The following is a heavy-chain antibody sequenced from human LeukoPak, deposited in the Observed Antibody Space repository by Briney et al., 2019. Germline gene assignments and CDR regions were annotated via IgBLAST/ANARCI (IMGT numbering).Heavy chain of an antibody. J-gene: IGHJ4*02. CDR1: GFTFSSYS. CDR2: ISGSGGST. V-gene: IGHV3-23*01. D-gene: IGHD5-24*01. Sequence: PGGSLRLSCAASGFTFSSYSMNWVRQAPGKGLEWVSAISGSGGSTYYADSVKGRFTISRDNSKNTLYLQMNSLRAEDTAVYYCAKDLGNGYTVACDYWGQGTLVTVSS. CDR3: AKDLGNGYTVACDY.